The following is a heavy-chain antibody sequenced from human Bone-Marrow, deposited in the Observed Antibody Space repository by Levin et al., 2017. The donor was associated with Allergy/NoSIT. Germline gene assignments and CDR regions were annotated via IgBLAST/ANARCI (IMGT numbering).Heavy chain of an antibody. V-gene: IGHV3-30*18. CDR1: GFIFSSDG. J-gene: IGHJ4*02. Sequence: GGSLRLSCAASGFIFSSDGMHWVRQAPGKGLEWVALISNDGSNKFYADPVKGRFTISRDNTKNTLYLQMNNLRPNDTAVYYCSKERSRCDGWGLGTLVTAST. CDR2: ISNDGSNK. CDR3: SKERSRCDG.